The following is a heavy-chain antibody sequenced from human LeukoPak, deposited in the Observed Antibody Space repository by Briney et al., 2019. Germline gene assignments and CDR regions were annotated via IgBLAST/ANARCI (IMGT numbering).Heavy chain of an antibody. V-gene: IGHV4-34*01. Sequence: PGGSLRLSCAASGFTFSSYSMNWVRQPPGKGLEWIREINHSGSTNYNPSLKSRVTISVDTSKNQFSLKLSSVTAADTAVYYCARARRDSGYYKVDYWGQGTLVTVSS. CDR2: INHSGST. D-gene: IGHD3-3*01. J-gene: IGHJ4*02. CDR1: GFTFSSYS. CDR3: ARARRDSGYYKVDY.